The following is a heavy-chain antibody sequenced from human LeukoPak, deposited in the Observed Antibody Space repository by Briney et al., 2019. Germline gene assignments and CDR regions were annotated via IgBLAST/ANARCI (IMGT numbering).Heavy chain of an antibody. CDR3: ARVLRYDNSGHDSFDI. D-gene: IGHD3-22*01. CDR2: ISSSGSTI. V-gene: IGHV3-48*03. Sequence: GGSLRLSCAASGFTFSSYEMNWVRQAPGKGLEWVAYISSSGSTIYYADSVKGRFTISRDNAKNSLYLQMNSLRAEDTAVYYCARVLRYDNSGHDSFDIWGQGTMVTVSS. CDR1: GFTFSSYE. J-gene: IGHJ3*02.